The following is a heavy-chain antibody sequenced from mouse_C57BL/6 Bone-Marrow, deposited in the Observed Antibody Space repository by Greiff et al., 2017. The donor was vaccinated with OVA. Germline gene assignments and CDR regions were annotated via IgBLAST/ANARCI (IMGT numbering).Heavy chain of an antibody. Sequence: EVQLQQSGPELVKPGASVKISCKASGYSFTDYNLNWVKQSHGKSLEWIGVINPNYGTTSYKQKFKGKATLTVDKSYSTAYMQLNSLTSEYSAVYYCAREGRSRPPLGFDYWGQGTPLTVSS. CDR3: AREGRSRPPLGFDY. V-gene: IGHV1-39*01. CDR1: GYSFTDYN. J-gene: IGHJ2*01. D-gene: IGHD2-4*01. CDR2: INPNYGTT.